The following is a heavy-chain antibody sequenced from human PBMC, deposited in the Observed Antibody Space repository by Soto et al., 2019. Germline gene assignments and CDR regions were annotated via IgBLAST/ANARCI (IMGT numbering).Heavy chain of an antibody. J-gene: IGHJ4*02. V-gene: IGHV4-59*01. CDR1: GGSISSYY. CDR3: ARGYCSGGSCYSRIFGY. Sequence: PSETLSLTCTVSGGSISSYYWSWIRQPPGKGLEWIGYIYYSGSTNYNPSLKSRVTISVDTSKNQFSLKLSSVTAADTALYYCARGYCSGGSCYSRIFGYWGQGTLVTVSS. CDR2: IYYSGST. D-gene: IGHD2-15*01.